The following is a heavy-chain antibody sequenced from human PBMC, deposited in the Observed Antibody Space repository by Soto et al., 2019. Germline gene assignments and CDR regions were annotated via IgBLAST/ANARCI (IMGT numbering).Heavy chain of an antibody. CDR1: GFSFTRND. D-gene: IGHD2-15*01. J-gene: IGHJ5*02. CDR2: MNTNLNAT. Sequence: QVLLVQSGTEVKKPGASVTVSCKASGFSFTRNDIHWVRQAPGHGLQWLGWMNTNLNATDSPNAFRGRVCMTWKTSISTASLEVRELKYDDTAIYYCAREVVEGRSVWLDPWGQGTLVSVSS. V-gene: IGHV1-8*01. CDR3: AREVVEGRSVWLDP.